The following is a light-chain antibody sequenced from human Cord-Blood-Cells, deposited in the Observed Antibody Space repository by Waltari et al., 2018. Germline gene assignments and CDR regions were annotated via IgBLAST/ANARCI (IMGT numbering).Light chain of an antibody. CDR1: SSDVGSYNL. V-gene: IGLV2-23*01. CDR2: EGR. J-gene: IGLJ3*02. CDR3: CSYAGSSTFWV. Sequence: QSVLTQPASVSGSPGQSITISCTGTSSDVGSYNLVSWYQQHPGKAPKLMIYEGRKRPSGVSNRFSGSKSGNTASLTISGLQAEDEADYYCCSYAGSSTFWVFGGGTKLTVL.